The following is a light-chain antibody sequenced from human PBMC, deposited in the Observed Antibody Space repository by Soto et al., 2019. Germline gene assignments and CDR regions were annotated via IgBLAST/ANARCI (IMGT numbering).Light chain of an antibody. CDR1: NTDLGVYGY. V-gene: IGLV2-14*01. Sequence: VLAQPAPASGSFGQSIAIACSGPNTDLGVYGYVSWYQHQPGKAPKLLIYDVNNRPSGISDRFSGSKSGDTASLTISGLQAEDEADYFCFSKISGFVYGFGTGTKVTVL. J-gene: IGLJ1*01. CDR3: FSKISGFVYG. CDR2: DVN.